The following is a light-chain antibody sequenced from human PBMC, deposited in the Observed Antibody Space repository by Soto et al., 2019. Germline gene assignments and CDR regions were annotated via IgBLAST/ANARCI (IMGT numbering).Light chain of an antibody. V-gene: IGKV3-11*01. Sequence: IILTQSPATLSLSPGERATLSCRASQSVTNYLAWYQQRPGQAPRLLIYETSNRATGIPARFSGRGSGTDFTLTISSLEPEDFAVYYCQQRYNWPPIYTFGQGTNLEIK. CDR1: QSVTNY. CDR3: QQRYNWPPIYT. CDR2: ETS. J-gene: IGKJ2*01.